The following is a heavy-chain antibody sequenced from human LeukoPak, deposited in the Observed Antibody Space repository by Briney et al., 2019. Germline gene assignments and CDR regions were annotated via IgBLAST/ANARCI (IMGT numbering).Heavy chain of an antibody. V-gene: IGHV4-30-4*01. CDR3: AREDSSGYFL. CDR2: IYYSGST. CDR1: GGSISSGDYY. J-gene: IGHJ4*02. D-gene: IGHD3-22*01. Sequence: SETPSLTCTVSGGSISSGDYYWSWIRQPPGKGLEWIGYIYYSGSTYYNPSLKSRVTISVDTSKNQFSLKLSSVTAADTAVYYCAREDSSGYFLWGQGTLVTVSS.